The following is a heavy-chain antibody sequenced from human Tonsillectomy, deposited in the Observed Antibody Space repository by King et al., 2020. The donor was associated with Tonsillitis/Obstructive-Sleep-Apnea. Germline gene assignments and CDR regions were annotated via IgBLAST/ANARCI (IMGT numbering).Heavy chain of an antibody. CDR2: INPSGST. D-gene: IGHD3-16*01. J-gene: IGHJ5*02. Sequence: VQLQQWGAGLLKPSETLSLPCAVYGGSLSGYYWSWIRQTPGKGLEWIGEINPSGSTHYIPSLKSRVPISVDTSKKHLSLKMTSVTAADTAVYFCSRGFGFGTYNWFDPWGQGTRGTVSS. V-gene: IGHV4-34*01. CDR1: GGSLSGYY. CDR3: SRGFGFGTYNWFDP.